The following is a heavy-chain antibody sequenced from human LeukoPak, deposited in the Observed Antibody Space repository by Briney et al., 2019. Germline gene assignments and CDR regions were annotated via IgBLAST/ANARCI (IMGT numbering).Heavy chain of an antibody. J-gene: IGHJ5*02. Sequence: GASVKVSSKASGYTFTGYYVHWVRQATGQGLEWMGRINPNSGGTNYAQKFQGRVTMTRDTSISTAYMELSRLRSDDTAVYYCARDSSDYDYVWGSYLPNDPWGQGTLVTVSS. CDR3: ARDSSDYDYVWGSYLPNDP. CDR1: GYTFTGYY. D-gene: IGHD3-16*02. CDR2: INPNSGGT. V-gene: IGHV1-2*02.